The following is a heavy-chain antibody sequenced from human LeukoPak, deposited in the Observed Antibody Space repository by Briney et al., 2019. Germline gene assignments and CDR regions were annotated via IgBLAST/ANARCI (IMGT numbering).Heavy chain of an antibody. CDR2: IKQDGSEK. V-gene: IGHV3-7*04. CDR3: ARGEWGFDY. CDR1: GSTFSSYW. J-gene: IGHJ4*02. D-gene: IGHD1-26*01. Sequence: GGSLRLSCAASGSTFSSYWMSWVRQAPGKGLEWVANIKQDGSEKYYVDSVKGRFTISRDNAKNSLYLQMNSLRAEDTAVYYCARGEWGFDYWGQGTLATVSS.